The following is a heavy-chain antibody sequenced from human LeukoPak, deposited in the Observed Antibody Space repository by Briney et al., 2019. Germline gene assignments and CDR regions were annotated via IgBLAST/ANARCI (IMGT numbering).Heavy chain of an antibody. Sequence: GGSLRLSCAASGFTFSSYAMHWVRQAPGKGLEWVAVISYDGSNKYYADSVKGRFTISRDNSKNTLYLQMNSLRAEDTAVYYCARGTLPDTPLDYWGQGTLVTVSS. V-gene: IGHV3-30-3*01. D-gene: IGHD2-2*01. CDR2: ISYDGSNK. CDR3: ARGTLPDTPLDY. J-gene: IGHJ4*02. CDR1: GFTFSSYA.